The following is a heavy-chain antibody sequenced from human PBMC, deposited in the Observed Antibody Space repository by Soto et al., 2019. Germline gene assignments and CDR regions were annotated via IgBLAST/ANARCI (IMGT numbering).Heavy chain of an antibody. CDR2: IIPIFGTA. D-gene: IGHD3-10*01. V-gene: IGHV1-69*12. J-gene: IGHJ6*02. Sequence: QVQLVQSGAEVKKPGSSVKVSCKASGGTFSSYAISWVRQAPGQGLEWMGGIIPIFGTANYAQKFQGRVTITADESTSTAYMELSSLRSEDTAVYYCAGQGGADYYGSPHHTYGMDVWGQGTTVTVSS. CDR1: GGTFSSYA. CDR3: AGQGGADYYGSPHHTYGMDV.